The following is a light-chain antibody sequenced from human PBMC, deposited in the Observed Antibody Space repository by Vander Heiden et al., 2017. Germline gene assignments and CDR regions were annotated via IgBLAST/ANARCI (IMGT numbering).Light chain of an antibody. Sequence: EIVMTQSPATLSVSPGERATLSCRASQSITSDLAWYQQISGQAPRLLIYGASTRATGVAARFSGSGSRTEFTLTVSSLQSEDFAVYYCQQYTSWPFTFGQGTKLEIK. J-gene: IGKJ2*01. CDR1: QSITSD. V-gene: IGKV3-15*01. CDR2: GAS. CDR3: QQYTSWPFT.